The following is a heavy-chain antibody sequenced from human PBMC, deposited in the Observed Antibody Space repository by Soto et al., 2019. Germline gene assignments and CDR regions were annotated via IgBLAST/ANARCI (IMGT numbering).Heavy chain of an antibody. CDR1: GGTFGSYA. V-gene: IGHV1-69*01. CDR2: IIPIFGTA. Sequence: QVQLVQSGAEVKKPGSSVKVSCKASGGTFGSYAISWVRQAPGQGLEWMGGIIPIFGTANYAQKFQGRVTITADESTSTAYMELSSLRSEDTAVYYCARGGLVPAAIGDHYYYYYGMDVWGQGTTVTVSS. D-gene: IGHD2-2*01. J-gene: IGHJ6*02. CDR3: ARGGLVPAAIGDHYYYYYGMDV.